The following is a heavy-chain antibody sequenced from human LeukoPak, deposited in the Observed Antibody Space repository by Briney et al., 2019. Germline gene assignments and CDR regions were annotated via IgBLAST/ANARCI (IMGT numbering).Heavy chain of an antibody. CDR3: ARGPTISETGYFDY. J-gene: IGHJ4*03. D-gene: IGHD1-1*01. V-gene: IGHV4-34*01. CDR1: GGSFTGDY. CDR2: VNHRGDT. Sequence: SETLSLTCAVHGGSFTGDYWSWIRQSPGKGLQWIAEVNHRGDTNYNPSVKGRVTISVDTSKNQFSLKVTSLTAADTAVYYCARGPTISETGYFDYWGQGTLVTVSS.